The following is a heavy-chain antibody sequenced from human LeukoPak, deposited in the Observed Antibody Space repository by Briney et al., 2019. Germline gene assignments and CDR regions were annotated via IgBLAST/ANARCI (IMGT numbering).Heavy chain of an antibody. J-gene: IGHJ6*03. V-gene: IGHV3-48*03. CDR3: ARGRAALSYYMDV. Sequence: PGGSLRLSCAASGFTFSSYEMHWVRQAPGKGLEWVSYISSSGSTIYYADSVKGRFTISRDNAKNSLYLQMNSLRAEDTAVFYCARGRAALSYYMDVWGKGTTVTISS. D-gene: IGHD2-15*01. CDR2: ISSSGSTI. CDR1: GFTFSSYE.